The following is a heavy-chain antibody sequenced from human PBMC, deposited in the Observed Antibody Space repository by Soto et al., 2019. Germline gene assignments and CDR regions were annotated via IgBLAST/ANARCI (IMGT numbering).Heavy chain of an antibody. CDR2: IIPIFGTA. J-gene: IGHJ4*02. D-gene: IGHD2-21*01. CDR3: ACYVEIATGFDY. Sequence: QVQLVQSGAEVKKPGSSMKVSCKASGGTYSSYAISWVRQAPGQGLEWMGGIIPIFGTANYAQKFQGRVNITAGESTSTAYMELSRLRSEDTAVYYCACYVEIATGFDYWGQGTLVTVSS. CDR1: GGTYSSYA. V-gene: IGHV1-69*12.